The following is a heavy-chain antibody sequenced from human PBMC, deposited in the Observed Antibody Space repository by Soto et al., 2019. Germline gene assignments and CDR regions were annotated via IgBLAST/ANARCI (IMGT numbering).Heavy chain of an antibody. J-gene: IGHJ4*02. CDR1: GFTFSSYG. Sequence: QVQLVESGGGVVQPGRSLRLSCAASGFTFSSYGMHWVRQAPGKGLEWVAVIWYDGSNKYYADSVKGRFTISRDNSKNTLYLQMNSLRAEDTAVYYCASGPRNPEYYGSEDPNGYWGQGTLVTVSS. CDR3: ASGPRNPEYYGSEDPNGY. D-gene: IGHD3-10*01. CDR2: IWYDGSNK. V-gene: IGHV3-33*01.